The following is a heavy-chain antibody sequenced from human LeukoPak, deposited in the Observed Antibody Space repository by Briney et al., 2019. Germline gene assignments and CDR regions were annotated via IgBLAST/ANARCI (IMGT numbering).Heavy chain of an antibody. Sequence: GGSLRLSCAASGFIFSCCGMHWVRQAPGKGLEWVALISFDGSKYYADSVKGRFTISRDNSKNTLYLQMNSLRAEDTAVYYCAKANPAVGMDVWGQGTTVTVSS. CDR3: AKANPAVGMDV. CDR2: ISFDGSK. J-gene: IGHJ6*02. CDR1: GFIFSCCG. V-gene: IGHV3-30*18.